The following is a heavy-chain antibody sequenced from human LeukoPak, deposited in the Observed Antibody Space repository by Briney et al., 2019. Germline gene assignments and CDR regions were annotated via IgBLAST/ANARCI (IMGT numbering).Heavy chain of an antibody. CDR3: ARVKYYGSGSYRPFDY. V-gene: IGHV3-66*03. J-gene: IGHJ4*02. CDR1: GFTVSSNS. Sequence: GGSLRLSCTVSGFTVSSNSMSWVRQAPGKGLEWVSFIYSDNTHYSDSVKGRFTISRDNSKNTLYLQMNSLRAEDTAVYYCARVKYYGSGSYRPFDYWGQGTLVTVSS. CDR2: IYSDNT. D-gene: IGHD3-10*01.